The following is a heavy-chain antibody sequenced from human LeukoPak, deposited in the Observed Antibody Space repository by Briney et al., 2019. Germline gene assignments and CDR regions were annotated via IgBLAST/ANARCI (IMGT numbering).Heavy chain of an antibody. CDR2: INPNSGGT. CDR1: GYSFTSYF. Sequence: ASVKVSCKASGYSFTSYFIHWVRQGPGQGLEWMGWINPNSGGTNYAQKFQGRVTMTRDTSISTAYMELSRLRSDDTAVYYCARVWGFGELWSFDYWGQGTLVTVSS. D-gene: IGHD3-10*01. V-gene: IGHV1-2*02. CDR3: ARVWGFGELWSFDY. J-gene: IGHJ4*02.